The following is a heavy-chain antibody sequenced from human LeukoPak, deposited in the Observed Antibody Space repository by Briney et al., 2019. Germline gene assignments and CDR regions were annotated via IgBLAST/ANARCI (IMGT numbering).Heavy chain of an antibody. CDR2: ISAYNGNT. CDR3: ARGRRRYSSGWYGGDY. J-gene: IGHJ4*02. V-gene: IGHV1-18*04. CDR1: GYTFTGYY. Sequence: GASVKVSCKASGYTFTGYYMHWVRQAPGQGLEWMGWISAYNGNTNYAQKLQGRVTMTTDTSTSTAYMELRSLRSDDTAVYYCARGRRRYSSGWYGGDYWGQGTLVTVSS. D-gene: IGHD6-19*01.